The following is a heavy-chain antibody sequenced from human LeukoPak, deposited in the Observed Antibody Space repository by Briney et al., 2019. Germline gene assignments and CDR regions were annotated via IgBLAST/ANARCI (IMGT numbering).Heavy chain of an antibody. J-gene: IGHJ4*02. V-gene: IGHV3-53*01. D-gene: IGHD4-11*01. CDR1: GFTVSSKY. CDR2: IYDGDRS. Sequence: GGSLRLSCSASGFTVSSKYMTWVRQAPGKGLELVSIIYDGDRSFYADSVKGRFTISRDRSRNTLHLQMNSLRAEDTAVYYCAGGVQYYFDYWGQGTLVTVSS. CDR3: AGGVQYYFDY.